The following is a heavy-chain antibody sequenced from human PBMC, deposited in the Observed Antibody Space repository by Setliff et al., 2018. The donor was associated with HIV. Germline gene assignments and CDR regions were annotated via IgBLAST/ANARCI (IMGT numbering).Heavy chain of an antibody. CDR3: ARQPPLSALQVWFGDY. V-gene: IGHV4-38-2*02. Sequence: SETLSLTCTVSGFSISTGHYWGWVRQSPRKGLEWIGSVYHSGSTYYAASLKSRVTISVDTSKNQFSLKLTSVTAADTAVYYCARQPPLSALQVWFGDYWGQGILVTVSS. D-gene: IGHD3-10*01. CDR1: GFSISTGHY. J-gene: IGHJ4*02. CDR2: VYHSGST.